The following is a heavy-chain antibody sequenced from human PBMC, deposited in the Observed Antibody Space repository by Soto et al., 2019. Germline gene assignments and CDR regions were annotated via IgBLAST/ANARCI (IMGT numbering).Heavy chain of an antibody. CDR2: MSFDGNHQ. D-gene: IGHD3-3*01. CDR1: GCTINRND. CDR3: ASCERFPRVGVDYYALDV. J-gene: IGHJ6*02. Sequence: QVHLVESGGGVVQPGGSLRLSCAASGCTINRNDMYWVRQAPGKGLEWVAVMSFDGNHQHYADSVKGRFTISRDNSKNTLSLEMNSLRRDDTAVYYCASCERFPRVGVDYYALDVWGQGTTVIVSS. V-gene: IGHV3-30*03.